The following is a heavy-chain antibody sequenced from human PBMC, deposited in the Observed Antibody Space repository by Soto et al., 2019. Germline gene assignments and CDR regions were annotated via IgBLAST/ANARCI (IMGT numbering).Heavy chain of an antibody. CDR1: GFTFSTNS. J-gene: IGHJ4*02. V-gene: IGHV3-74*01. CDR2: INSDGTNA. Sequence: TGGSLRLSCAASGFTFSTNSMHWVRQAPGKGLVWVSRINSDGTNAAYADSVQGRFTISRDNAKNTLYLQMNSLTGDDTAVYFCAKAGAGVANFDYWGQGTLVTVSS. CDR3: AKAGAGVANFDY. D-gene: IGHD3-3*01.